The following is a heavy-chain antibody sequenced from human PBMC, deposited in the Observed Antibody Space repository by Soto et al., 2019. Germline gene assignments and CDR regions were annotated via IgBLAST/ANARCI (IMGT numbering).Heavy chain of an antibody. J-gene: IGHJ5*02. CDR3: ARRRSDWNWLDP. CDR1: AYSFTNYW. Sequence: GESLKISCNASAYSFTNYWITWVRQTPGKGLEWMGRIDPSDSYANYGPPFQGHVTLSVDKSINTAFLQWNSLDASDTGMYFCARRRSDWNWLDPWGQGTLVTVSS. D-gene: IGHD1-1*01. CDR2: IDPSDSYA. V-gene: IGHV5-10-1*01.